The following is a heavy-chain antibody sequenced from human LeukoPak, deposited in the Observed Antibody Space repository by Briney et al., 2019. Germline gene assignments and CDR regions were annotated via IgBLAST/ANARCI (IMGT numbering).Heavy chain of an antibody. CDR2: MNPNNGDT. V-gene: IGHV1-2*02. Sequence: ASVKVSCKTSGYLFTGFYIHWVRQVPGQGLEWMGWMNPNNGDTKSAPEFQGRVAMTRVTSINTAYMEMTGLTPADTAIYYCAKRGGALSDWGQGTPVTVTS. CDR3: AKRGGALSD. J-gene: IGHJ4*02. CDR1: GYLFTGFY. D-gene: IGHD2-21*01.